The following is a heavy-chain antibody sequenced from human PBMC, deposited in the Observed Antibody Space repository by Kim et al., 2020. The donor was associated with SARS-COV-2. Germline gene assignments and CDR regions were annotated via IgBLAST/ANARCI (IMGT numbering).Heavy chain of an antibody. CDR2: INHSGST. J-gene: IGHJ6*02. Sequence: SETLSLTCAVYGGSFSGYYWSWIRQPPGKGLEWIGEINHSGSTNYNPSLKSRVTISVDTSKNQFSLKLSSVTAADTAVYYCARGGGGSGYYYYGMDVWGQGTTVTVSS. V-gene: IGHV4-34*01. CDR1: GGSFSGYY. CDR3: ARGGGGSGYYYYGMDV. D-gene: IGHD3-10*01.